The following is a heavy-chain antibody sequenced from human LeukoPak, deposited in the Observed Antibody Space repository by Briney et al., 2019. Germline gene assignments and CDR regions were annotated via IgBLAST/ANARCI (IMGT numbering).Heavy chain of an antibody. D-gene: IGHD1-14*01. CDR3: AGANPYFDY. J-gene: IGHJ4*02. Sequence: PSETLSLTCLVSGGSISSSPYYWGWIRQPPGKGLEWIGNIYYDGTTYYNPSLKSRVTVSLDTSKNQFSLKLSSVTAADTAVYYCAGANPYFDYWGQGTLVTVSS. CDR2: IYYDGTT. V-gene: IGHV4-39*02. CDR1: GGSISSSPYY.